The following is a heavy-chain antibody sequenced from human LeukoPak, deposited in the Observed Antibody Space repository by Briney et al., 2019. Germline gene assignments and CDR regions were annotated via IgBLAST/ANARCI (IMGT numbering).Heavy chain of an antibody. Sequence: ASVKVSCKPSGYTFTSYGINWVRQAPGQGLEWMGWISSYNGNTNYAQKLQGRVTMTIDTSTSTAYMELRSLRSDDTAVYYCARDYYEFWSGYDYWGQGTLVTVSS. CDR3: ARDYYEFWSGYDY. CDR1: GYTFTSYG. J-gene: IGHJ4*02. D-gene: IGHD3-3*01. V-gene: IGHV1-18*01. CDR2: ISSYNGNT.